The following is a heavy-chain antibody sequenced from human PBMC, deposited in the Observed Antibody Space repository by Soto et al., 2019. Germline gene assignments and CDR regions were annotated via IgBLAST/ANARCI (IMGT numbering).Heavy chain of an antibody. V-gene: IGHV4-34*01. CDR3: ATTGIPAAVD. J-gene: IGHJ4*02. D-gene: IGHD6-13*01. Sequence: QVQLQQWGAGLLKPSETLSLTCAVYGGSFSGYYWSWIRQPPGKGLEWIGEINHSGSTNYNPSLKSRVTISVDTSKNQFSLKLSSVTAVDTAVYYCATTGIPAAVDWGQGTLVTVSS. CDR1: GGSFSGYY. CDR2: INHSGST.